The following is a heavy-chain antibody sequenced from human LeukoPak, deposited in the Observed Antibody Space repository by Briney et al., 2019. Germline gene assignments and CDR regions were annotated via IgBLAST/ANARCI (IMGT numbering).Heavy chain of an antibody. J-gene: IGHJ6*03. Sequence: PSETLSLTCTVSGYSISSGYYWGWIRQPPGKGLEWIGSIYHSGSTYYNPSLKSRVTISVDTSKNQFSLKLSSVTAADTAVYYCARDLRYFDWLPVYYYYYYMDVWGKGTTVTVSS. D-gene: IGHD3-9*01. CDR1: GYSISSGYY. V-gene: IGHV4-38-2*02. CDR2: IYHSGST. CDR3: ARDLRYFDWLPVYYYYYYMDV.